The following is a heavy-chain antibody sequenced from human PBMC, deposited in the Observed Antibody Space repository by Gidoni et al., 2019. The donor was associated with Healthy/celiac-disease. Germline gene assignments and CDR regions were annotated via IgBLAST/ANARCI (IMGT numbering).Heavy chain of an antibody. Sequence: QVQLQQWGAGLLKPSETLSLTCAVYGGSFSGYYWSWIRQPPGKGLEWIGEINHSGSTNYNPSLKSRVTISVDTSKNQFSLKLSSVTAADTAVYYCARGDVGYCSGGSCYSTAHDYWGQGTLVTVSS. V-gene: IGHV4-34*01. J-gene: IGHJ4*02. CDR2: INHSGST. D-gene: IGHD2-15*01. CDR3: ARGDVGYCSGGSCYSTAHDY. CDR1: GGSFSGYY.